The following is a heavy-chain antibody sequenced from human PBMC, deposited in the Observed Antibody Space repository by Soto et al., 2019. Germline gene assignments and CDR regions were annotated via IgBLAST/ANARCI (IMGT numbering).Heavy chain of an antibody. J-gene: IGHJ4*02. CDR2: IYHSGST. D-gene: IGHD3-9*01. CDR1: GGSISSGGYS. V-gene: IGHV4-30-2*01. Sequence: PSETLALTCAVSGGSISSGGYSWSWIRQPPGKGLEWIGYIYHSGSTYYNPSLKSRVTISVDRSKNQFSLKLSSVTAADTAVYYCARTYYDILTGYPEYYFDYWGQGTLVTVSS. CDR3: ARTYYDILTGYPEYYFDY.